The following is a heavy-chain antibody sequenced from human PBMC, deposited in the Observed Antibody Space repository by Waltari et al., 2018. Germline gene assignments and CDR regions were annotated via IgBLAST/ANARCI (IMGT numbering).Heavy chain of an antibody. V-gene: IGHV3-23*01. D-gene: IGHD5-12*01. CDR1: GFTFRSYA. J-gene: IGHJ3*02. Sequence: EVQLLESGGGLVQPGGSLRLSCAASGFTFRSYAMSWVRPAPGKGLEWVSAISGSGGSTYYADSVKGRFTISRDNSKNTLYLQMNSLRAEDTAVYYCAKDREGWLRNDAFDIWGQGTMVTVSS. CDR2: ISGSGGST. CDR3: AKDREGWLRNDAFDI.